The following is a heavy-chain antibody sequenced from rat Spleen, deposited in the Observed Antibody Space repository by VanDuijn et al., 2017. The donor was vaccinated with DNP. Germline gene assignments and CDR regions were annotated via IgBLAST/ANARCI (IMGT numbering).Heavy chain of an antibody. CDR1: GFTFSDYY. Sequence: EVQLVESGGDLVQPGRSLKLSCAASGFTFSDYYMAWVRQAPKKGLEWVASISYEGGSTYYPDSVKGRFTISRDNAENTVYLQMNSLRSEDTATYYCANYYDGYYHAMDAWGQGTSVTVSS. D-gene: IGHD1-12*03. CDR2: ISYEGGST. CDR3: ANYYDGYYHAMDA. J-gene: IGHJ4*01. V-gene: IGHV5-22*01.